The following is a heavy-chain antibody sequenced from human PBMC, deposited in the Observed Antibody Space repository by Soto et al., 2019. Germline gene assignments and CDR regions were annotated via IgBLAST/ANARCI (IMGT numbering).Heavy chain of an antibody. D-gene: IGHD6-6*01. J-gene: IGHJ4*02. Sequence: QVQLQESGPGLVKPSDTLSLTGAVSGYSISSSNWWGWIRQPPGKGLEWIGYIYYSGTTYYNPSLKSRVTMSVDTSKNQFSLRLNSVTAVDTAVYYCTITRGDPQLHGLDYWAQGTLVTVSS. CDR3: TITRGDPQLHGLDY. CDR2: IYYSGTT. CDR1: GYSISSSNW. V-gene: IGHV4-28*01.